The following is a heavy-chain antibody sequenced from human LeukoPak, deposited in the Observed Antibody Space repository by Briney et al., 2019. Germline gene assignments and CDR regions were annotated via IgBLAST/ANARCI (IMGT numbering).Heavy chain of an antibody. J-gene: IGHJ6*02. CDR2: ISGSAGST. CDR3: AKGWDSSSWSPMDV. Sequence: GGSLRLSCAASGFTFSSYAMSWVRQAPGKGLEWVSAISGSAGSTYYADSVKGRFTISRDNSKNTLYLQMNSLRAEDTAVYYCAKGWDSSSWSPMDVWGQGTTVTVSS. V-gene: IGHV3-23*01. CDR1: GFTFSSYA. D-gene: IGHD6-13*01.